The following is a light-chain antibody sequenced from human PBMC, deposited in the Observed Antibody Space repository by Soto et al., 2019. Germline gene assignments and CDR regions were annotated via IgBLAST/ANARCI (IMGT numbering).Light chain of an antibody. CDR3: QQSYSTPYT. J-gene: IGKJ2*01. CDR2: AAS. Sequence: DIQMTQSPSSLSASVGDIATITCRASQSISTYLNWYQQKPGKAPKVLIYAASSLQSGVPSRFSGSGSGTDFTLTIGSLQPEDFATYYCQQSYSTPYTFGQGTKLEIK. CDR1: QSISTY. V-gene: IGKV1-39*01.